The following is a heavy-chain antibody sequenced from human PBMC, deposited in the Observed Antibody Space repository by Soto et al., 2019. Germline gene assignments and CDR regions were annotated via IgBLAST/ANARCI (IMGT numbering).Heavy chain of an antibody. CDR3: ARDEPFQYYDFWSGYYGIDESFGY. J-gene: IGHJ4*02. V-gene: IGHV1-18*01. D-gene: IGHD3-3*01. CDR1: GYTFTSYG. CDR2: ISAYNGNT. Sequence: QVQLVQSGAEVKKPGASVKVSCKASGYTFTSYGISWVRQAPGQGLEWMGWISAYNGNTNYAQKLQGRVTMTTDTSTSTAYMELRSLRSDDTAVYYCARDEPFQYYDFWSGYYGIDESFGYWGQGTLVTVSS.